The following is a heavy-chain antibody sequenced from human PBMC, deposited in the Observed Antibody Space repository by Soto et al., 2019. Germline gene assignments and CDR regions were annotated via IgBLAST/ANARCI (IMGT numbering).Heavy chain of an antibody. CDR3: ARGRKGAYYDFWSGYYTPYYYYGMDV. V-gene: IGHV1-2*04. J-gene: IGHJ6*02. CDR1: GYTFTGYY. D-gene: IGHD3-3*01. CDR2: INPNSGGP. Sequence: ASVKVSCKASGYTFTGYYMHWVRQAPGQGLERIGWINPNSGGPNYAQKFQGWATMTRDTSSSTAYMKLSRLRSDDTAVYYCARGRKGAYYDFWSGYYTPYYYYGMDVWGQGTTVTVSS.